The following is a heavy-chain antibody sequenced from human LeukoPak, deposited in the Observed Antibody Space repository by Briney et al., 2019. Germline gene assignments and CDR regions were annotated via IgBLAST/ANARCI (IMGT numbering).Heavy chain of an antibody. J-gene: IGHJ4*02. V-gene: IGHV3-11*04. Sequence: GRSLRLSCAASGFTFSDYYMSWIRQAPGKGLEWVSYISSSGSTIYYADSVKGRFTISRDNAKNSLYLQMNSLRAEDTAVYYCASHRLGYPPPCPDYWGQGTLVTVSS. CDR3: ASHRLGYPPPCPDY. D-gene: IGHD5-12*01. CDR1: GFTFSDYY. CDR2: ISSSGSTI.